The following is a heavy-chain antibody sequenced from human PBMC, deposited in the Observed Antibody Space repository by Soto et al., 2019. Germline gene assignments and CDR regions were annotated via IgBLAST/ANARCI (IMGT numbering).Heavy chain of an antibody. CDR3: ARAGLYGSGSYIEY. CDR2: INPKNGVP. J-gene: IGHJ4*02. Sequence: ASVKISCKASGYTFTDHFIHWVRQAPGQGLEGMGWINPKNGVPKYAQKFQDWVTMTRDTSIKTAYMVVSRLKSDDTAVYYCARAGLYGSGSYIEYWGQGTLVTVS. CDR1: GYTFTDHF. D-gene: IGHD3-10*01. V-gene: IGHV1-2*04.